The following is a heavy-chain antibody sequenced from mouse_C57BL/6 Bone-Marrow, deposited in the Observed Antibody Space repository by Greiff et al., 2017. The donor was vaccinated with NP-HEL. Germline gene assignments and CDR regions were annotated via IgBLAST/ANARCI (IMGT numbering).Heavy chain of an antibody. CDR3: ARQSTMITRYAMDY. CDR2: INSDGGST. J-gene: IGHJ4*01. Sequence: EVKLMESGGGLVQPGESLKLSCESNEYEFPSHDMSWVRKTPEKRLELVAAINSDGGSTYYPDTMERRFIISRDNTKKTLYLQMSSLRSEDTALYDCARQSTMITRYAMDYWGQGTSVTVSS. D-gene: IGHD2-4*01. CDR1: EYEFPSHD. V-gene: IGHV5-2*01.